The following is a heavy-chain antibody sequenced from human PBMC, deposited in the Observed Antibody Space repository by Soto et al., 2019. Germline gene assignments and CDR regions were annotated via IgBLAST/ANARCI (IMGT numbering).Heavy chain of an antibody. V-gene: IGHV4-31*03. Sequence: SETLSLTCTVSGGSISSGGYYWSWIRQHPGKGLEWIGFIYYGGSTYYNPSLASRVTMSIDTSRNQFSLKLSSVTAADTAVYYCARDPNTVFYFWGQGALVTVSS. J-gene: IGHJ4*02. CDR3: ARDPNTVFYF. CDR1: GGSISSGGYY. D-gene: IGHD3-3*01. CDR2: IYYGGST.